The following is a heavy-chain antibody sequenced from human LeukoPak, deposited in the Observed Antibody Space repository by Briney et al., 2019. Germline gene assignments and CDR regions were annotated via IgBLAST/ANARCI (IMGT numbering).Heavy chain of an antibody. CDR2: IRYDGSNK. D-gene: IGHD2-15*01. CDR3: AKGTGYCSGGSCYFDY. J-gene: IGHJ4*02. V-gene: IGHV3-30*02. Sequence: GGSLRLSCAASGFTFSSYGMHWVRQAPGKGLEWEAFIRYDGSNKYYADSVKGRFTISRDNSKNTLYLQMNSLRAEDTAVYYCAKGTGYCSGGSCYFDYWGQGTLVTVSS. CDR1: GFTFSSYG.